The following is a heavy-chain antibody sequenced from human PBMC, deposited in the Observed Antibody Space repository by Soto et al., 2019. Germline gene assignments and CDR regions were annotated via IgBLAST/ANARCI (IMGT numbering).Heavy chain of an antibody. CDR3: AAMNGYFEY. CDR1: GFRFSSYS. V-gene: IGHV3-23*01. CDR2: ITATGDRT. J-gene: IGHJ4*02. Sequence: GGSLRLSCADSGFRFSSYSMSWVRQTPGKGLEWVAAITATGDRTYYADSVTGRFTISRDNSKKTHYLQMTSLRAEDTAMYYCAAMNGYFEYWGQGTPVTVSS. D-gene: IGHD2-2*01.